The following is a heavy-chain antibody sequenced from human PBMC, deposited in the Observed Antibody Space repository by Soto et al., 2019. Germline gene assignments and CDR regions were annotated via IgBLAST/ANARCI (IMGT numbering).Heavy chain of an antibody. CDR2: INPSGGGT. CDR1: GYTFTDYY. D-gene: IGHD6-19*01. V-gene: IGHV1-2*02. Sequence: QVQLVQSGAEVKKPGASVKVSCKASGYTFTDYYVHWVRQAPGQGLEWLGWINPSGGGTNTAQKFQDRVTMTRDSSISTDYMELSSLRSDDTAVYYCARSQWQLQPATDYWGQGTLVSVSS. CDR3: ARSQWQLQPATDY. J-gene: IGHJ4*02.